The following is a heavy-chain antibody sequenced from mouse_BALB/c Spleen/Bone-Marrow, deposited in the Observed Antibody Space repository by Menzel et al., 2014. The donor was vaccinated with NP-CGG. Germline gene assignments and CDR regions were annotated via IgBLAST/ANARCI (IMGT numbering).Heavy chain of an antibody. CDR1: GFTFSSYT. CDR2: ISSGGSYT. V-gene: IGHV5-6-4*01. CDR3: TRDRYYGNSFAY. J-gene: IGHJ3*01. Sequence: EVQLVESGGGLVKPGGSLKLSCAASGFTFSSYTMSWIRQTPEKRLEWVATISSGGSYTYYPDSVKGRFTISRDNAKNTLYLQMISLKSEDTAMYDCTRDRYYGNSFAYWGQGTLVTVSA. D-gene: IGHD2-1*01.